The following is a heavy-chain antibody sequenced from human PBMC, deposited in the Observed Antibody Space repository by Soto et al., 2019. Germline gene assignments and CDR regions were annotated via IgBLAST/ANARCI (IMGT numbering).Heavy chain of an antibody. CDR1: GFYFNNYG. Sequence: GGSLRLSCAVSGFYFNNYGINWVRQAPGKGLEWVSSVSKSDYTYYSDSVKGRFTISRDNAKNSVSLQMNSLRAEDTAVYYCAREDSIIIPTVSDFWGQGTLVPSPQ. J-gene: IGHJ4*02. D-gene: IGHD2-2*01. CDR3: AREDSIIIPTVSDF. V-gene: IGHV3-21*01. CDR2: VSKSDYT.